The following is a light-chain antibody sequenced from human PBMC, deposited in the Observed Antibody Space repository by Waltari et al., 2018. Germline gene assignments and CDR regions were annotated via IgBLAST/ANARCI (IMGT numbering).Light chain of an antibody. CDR1: QSVRTN. V-gene: IGKV3-15*01. CDR2: GAA. CDR3: HQYNDWPPT. J-gene: IGKJ1*01. Sequence: EVVMTQSPATLSVSPGERATLSCRASQSVRTNLAWSQQKPGQAPRLPIYGAAVRATDIPARFSGSGSGTEFTLTISSLQSEDFAVYYCHQYNDWPPTFGQGTTVEIK.